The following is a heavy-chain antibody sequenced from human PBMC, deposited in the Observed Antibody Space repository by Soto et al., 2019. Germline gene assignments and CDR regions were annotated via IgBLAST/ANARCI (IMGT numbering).Heavy chain of an antibody. V-gene: IGHV4-59*05. CDR3: ARHVRVRGVDFDY. J-gene: IGHJ4*02. D-gene: IGHD3-10*01. CDR1: GGSISSYY. Sequence: PSETLSLTCTVSGGSISSYYWSWIRQPPGKGLEWIGSIYYSGSTYYNPSLKSRVTISVDTSKNQFSLKLSSVTAADTAVYYCARHVRVRGVDFDYWGQGTLVTVSS. CDR2: IYYSGST.